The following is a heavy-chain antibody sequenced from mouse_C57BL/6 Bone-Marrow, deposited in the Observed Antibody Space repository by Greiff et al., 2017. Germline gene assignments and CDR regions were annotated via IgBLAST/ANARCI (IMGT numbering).Heavy chain of an antibody. CDR1: GFTFSSYA. Sequence: EVHLVESGGGLVKPGGSLKLSCAASGFTFSSYAMSWVRQTPEKRLEWVATISDGGSYTYYPDNVKGRFTISRDNTKNNLYLQMGHLRSEETAMYYCFRYYFAYWGPGTTLTVSS. J-gene: IGHJ2*01. CDR3: FRYYFAY. CDR2: ISDGGSYT. V-gene: IGHV5-4*01.